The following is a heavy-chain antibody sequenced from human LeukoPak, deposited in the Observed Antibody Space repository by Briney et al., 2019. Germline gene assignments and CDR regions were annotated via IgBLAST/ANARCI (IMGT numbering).Heavy chain of an antibody. V-gene: IGHV3-69-1*02. CDR3: AELGITMIGGV. CDR1: GFTVSSNY. Sequence: PGGSLRLSCAASGFTVSSNYMNWVRQAPGKGLEWVSSISSSSYIYYADSVKGRFTISRDNAKNSLYLQMNSLRAEDTAVYYCAELGITMIGGVWGKGTTVTISS. D-gene: IGHD3-10*02. CDR2: ISSSSYI. J-gene: IGHJ6*04.